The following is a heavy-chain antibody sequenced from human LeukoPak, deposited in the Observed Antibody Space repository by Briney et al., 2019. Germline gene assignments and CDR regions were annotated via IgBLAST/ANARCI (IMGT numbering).Heavy chain of an antibody. J-gene: IGHJ4*02. CDR2: IKHSGST. V-gene: IGHV4-34*01. D-gene: IGHD6-19*01. CDR1: GGSFSGYY. Sequence: PSETLSLTCAVYGGSFSGYYWGWVRQPPGKGREWVGEIKHSGSTNYNPSLKSRVTISVDTSKSQFSLKLSSVTAADTAVYYCARGFPYSSGWAIDYWGQGTLVTVSS. CDR3: ARGFPYSSGWAIDY.